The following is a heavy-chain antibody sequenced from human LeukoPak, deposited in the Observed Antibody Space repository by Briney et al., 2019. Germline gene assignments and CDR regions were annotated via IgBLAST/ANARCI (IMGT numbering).Heavy chain of an antibody. CDR2: ISGSGGST. Sequence: GGSLRLSCAASGFTFSSYAMSWVRQAPGKGLEWVSAISGSGGSTYYADSVKGRFTTSRDNSKNTLYLQMNSLRAEDTAVYYCAKVLWSGAAAGTYYYYYGMDVWGQGTTVTVSS. CDR3: AKVLWSGAAAGTYYYYYGMDV. V-gene: IGHV3-23*01. D-gene: IGHD6-13*01. J-gene: IGHJ6*02. CDR1: GFTFSSYA.